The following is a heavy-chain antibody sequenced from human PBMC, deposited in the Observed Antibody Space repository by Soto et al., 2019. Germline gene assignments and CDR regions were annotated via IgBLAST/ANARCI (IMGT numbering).Heavy chain of an antibody. V-gene: IGHV4-34*01. CDR3: ARGARSRLWGSGYYYYMDV. D-gene: IGHD3-16*01. J-gene: IGHJ6*03. Sequence: SQTLSLTCAVYGGTFGGYYWSCLRQPPGKGLERLGEINHSGCTHYNPSLTSRVTISVDTSKNQFSLQLSSVTAADRAVYYCARGARSRLWGSGYYYYMDVGGKGSPVTVSS. CDR1: GGTFGGYY. CDR2: INHSGCT.